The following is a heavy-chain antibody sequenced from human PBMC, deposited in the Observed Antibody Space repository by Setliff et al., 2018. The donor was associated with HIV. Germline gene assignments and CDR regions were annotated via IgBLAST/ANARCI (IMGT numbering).Heavy chain of an antibody. CDR1: GGSISSSSYY. V-gene: IGHV4-39*01. CDR2: IYYSGST. D-gene: IGHD4-17*01. CDR3: ARPLMTTVVSVCAFDI. Sequence: PSETLSLTCTVSGGSISSSSYYWGWIRQPPGKGLEWIGSIYYSGSTYYNPSLKSRVTISVDTSKNKFSLKLSSVTAADTAVYYCARPLMTTVVSVCAFDIWGQGTMVTVSS. J-gene: IGHJ3*02.